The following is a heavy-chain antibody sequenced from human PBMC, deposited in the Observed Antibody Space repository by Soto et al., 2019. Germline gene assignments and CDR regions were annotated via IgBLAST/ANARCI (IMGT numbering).Heavy chain of an antibody. Sequence: QLVESGGGLVQPGGSLRLSCAASGFTFSSYWMSWVRQAPGKGLEWVANIKPDGSQKWYVDSVKGRFTISRDKAKKSLCLQMNGLRAEDTAVYYWARGDYYDSSGPFSDSFDIWGQGTMVTVSS. CDR3: ARGDYYDSSGPFSDSFDI. D-gene: IGHD3-22*01. CDR1: GFTFSSYW. J-gene: IGHJ3*02. V-gene: IGHV3-7*04. CDR2: IKPDGSQK.